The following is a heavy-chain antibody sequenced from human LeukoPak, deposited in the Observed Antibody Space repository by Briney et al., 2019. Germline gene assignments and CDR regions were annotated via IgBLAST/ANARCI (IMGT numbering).Heavy chain of an antibody. CDR1: GFTFSSYS. CDR3: ARDSCSGGSCYLDY. D-gene: IGHD2-15*01. J-gene: IGHJ4*02. Sequence: GGSLRLSCAASGFTFSSYSINWVRQAPGKGLEWVSYISSSSSTIYYADSVKGRFTISRDKAKNSLYLQMNSLRAEDTAVYYCARDSCSGGSCYLDYWGQGTLVTVSS. CDR2: ISSSSSTI. V-gene: IGHV3-48*01.